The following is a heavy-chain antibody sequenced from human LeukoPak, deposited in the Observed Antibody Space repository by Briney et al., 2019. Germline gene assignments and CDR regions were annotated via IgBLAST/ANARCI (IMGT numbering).Heavy chain of an antibody. CDR2: INLHSGGT. J-gene: IGHJ3*02. Sequence: ASVKVSCKASGYIFTGYYMHWVRQAPGQGLEWMGWINLHSGGTHYTEKFQGRVTMTSDTSITTAYMELSRLRSDDTALYYCAGGDYYDGDGYSAFDIWGQGTMVTVSS. CDR1: GYIFTGYY. D-gene: IGHD3-22*01. V-gene: IGHV1-2*02. CDR3: AGGDYYDGDGYSAFDI.